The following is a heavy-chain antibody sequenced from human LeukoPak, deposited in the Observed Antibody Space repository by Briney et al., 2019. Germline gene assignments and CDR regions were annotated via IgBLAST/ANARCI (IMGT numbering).Heavy chain of an antibody. D-gene: IGHD6-19*01. CDR1: GYTFTGYY. Sequence: ASVKVSCKASGYTFTGYYIHWVRQAPGQGLEWMGWINPNSGGTNSAQKFQGRVTLTRDTSLSTAYLELSSLRSDDTAVYYCARDLGSGWIIVDYWGQGTLVTVSS. J-gene: IGHJ4*02. CDR2: INPNSGGT. V-gene: IGHV1-2*02. CDR3: ARDLGSGWIIVDY.